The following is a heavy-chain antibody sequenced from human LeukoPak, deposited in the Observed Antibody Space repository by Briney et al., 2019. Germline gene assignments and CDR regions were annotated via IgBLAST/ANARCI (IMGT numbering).Heavy chain of an antibody. Sequence: SRTLSLTCAISGDSVSSNSAAWNWISQSPSRGLEWLGRTYYRSKWYNDYAVSVKSRITINPDTSKNQFSLQLNSVTPEDTAVYYCARDSPSSGLNFDYWGQGTLVTVSS. J-gene: IGHJ4*02. CDR2: TYYRSKWYN. D-gene: IGHD6-19*01. V-gene: IGHV6-1*01. CDR3: ARDSPSSGLNFDY. CDR1: GDSVSSNSAA.